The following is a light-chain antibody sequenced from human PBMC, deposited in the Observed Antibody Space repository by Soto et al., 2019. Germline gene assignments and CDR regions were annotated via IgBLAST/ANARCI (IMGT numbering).Light chain of an antibody. CDR1: SGHSSYA. CDR3: QTWGTGIQGV. V-gene: IGLV4-69*01. Sequence: QSVLTQSPSASASLGASVKLTCTLSSGHSSYAIAWHQQQPEKGHRYLMKLNSDGSHSKGDGIPDRFSGSSSGAERYLTISSLQSEDEADYYCQTWGTGIQGVFGGGTKLTVL. CDR2: LNSDGSH. J-gene: IGLJ3*02.